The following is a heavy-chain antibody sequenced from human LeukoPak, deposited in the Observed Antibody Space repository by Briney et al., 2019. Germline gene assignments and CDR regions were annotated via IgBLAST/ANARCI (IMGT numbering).Heavy chain of an antibody. V-gene: IGHV3-30*04. CDR3: AKDGLLLWFREYYFDY. CDR2: TSFDGSDN. J-gene: IGHJ4*02. CDR1: GFTFSSYP. Sequence: GGSLRLSCAASGFTFSSYPMHWVRQAPGKGLKWVAVTSFDGSDNYYADSVKGRFTISRDNSKNTLYLQMNSLRAEDTAVYYCAKDGLLLWFREYYFDYWGQGTLVTVSS. D-gene: IGHD3-10*01.